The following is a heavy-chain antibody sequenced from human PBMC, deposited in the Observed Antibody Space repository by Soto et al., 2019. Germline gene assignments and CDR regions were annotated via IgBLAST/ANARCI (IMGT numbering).Heavy chain of an antibody. CDR3: ARLGAYCGGDCYFYYYYGMDV. V-gene: IGHV5-51*01. CDR1: GYRFTRDW. Sequence: PGESLKISCKGSGYRFTRDWIGWVRQMPGKGLEWMGIIYPGDSDTRYSPSFQGQVTMSADKSISTAYLQWSSLKASDTAMYYCARLGAYCGGDCYFYYYYGMDVWGQGTTVTVSS. CDR2: IYPGDSDT. D-gene: IGHD2-21*02. J-gene: IGHJ6*02.